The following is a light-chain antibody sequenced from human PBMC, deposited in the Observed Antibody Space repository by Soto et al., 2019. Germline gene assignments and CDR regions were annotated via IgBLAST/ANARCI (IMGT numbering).Light chain of an antibody. Sequence: QSALTQPASVSGSPGQSLARSGTGTSDDVGGYNYVSWYQQRPGTAPKLIIYGVSDRPSGVSNRFSGSKSGNAASLTISGLQAEDEATYYCNSYTSRYTWVFVGGTKVTVL. CDR2: GVS. V-gene: IGLV2-14*01. CDR1: SDDVGGYNY. CDR3: NSYTSRYTWV. J-gene: IGLJ3*02.